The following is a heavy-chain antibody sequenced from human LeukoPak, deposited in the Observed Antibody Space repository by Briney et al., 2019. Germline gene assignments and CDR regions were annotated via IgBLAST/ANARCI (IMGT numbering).Heavy chain of an antibody. Sequence: SETLSLTCTVSGGSISSYYWSWIRQPPGKGLEWIGYIYYSGSTNYNPSLKSRVTISVDTSKNQLSLKLSSVTAADTAVYYCARLLNGYFDYWGQGTLVTVSS. CDR1: GGSISSYY. CDR3: ARLLNGYFDY. V-gene: IGHV4-59*01. J-gene: IGHJ4*02. CDR2: IYYSGST. D-gene: IGHD2-8*01.